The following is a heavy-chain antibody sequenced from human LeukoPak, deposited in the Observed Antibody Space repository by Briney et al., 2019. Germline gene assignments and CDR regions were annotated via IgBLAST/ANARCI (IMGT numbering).Heavy chain of an antibody. D-gene: IGHD1-20*01. CDR3: ARDPYPNWNRLSNFDH. V-gene: IGHV3-30-3*01. J-gene: IGHJ4*02. Sequence: PGGSLRLSCAASGFTFNNFSMHWVRQAPGKGLEWVAVISYDGGNKYYGDSVKGRFTISRDNSKNTLYLLMNSLRVEDTAVYYCARDPYPNWNRLSNFDHWGQGTLVTVSS. CDR2: ISYDGGNK. CDR1: GFTFNNFS.